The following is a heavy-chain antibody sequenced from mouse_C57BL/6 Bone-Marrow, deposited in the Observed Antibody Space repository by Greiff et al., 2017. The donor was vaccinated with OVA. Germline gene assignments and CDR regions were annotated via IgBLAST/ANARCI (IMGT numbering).Heavy chain of an antibody. D-gene: IGHD2-3*01. V-gene: IGHV14-3*01. Sequence: EVQLQQSVAELVRPGASVKLSCTASGFTIKNTYMHWVKQRPEQGLEWIGRIDPANGNTKYAPKFQGKATITADTSSNTAYLQLSSLTSEDTAIYDCARRWLLGAYWGQGTLVTVSA. CDR3: ARRWLLGAY. CDR1: GFTIKNTY. J-gene: IGHJ3*01. CDR2: IDPANGNT.